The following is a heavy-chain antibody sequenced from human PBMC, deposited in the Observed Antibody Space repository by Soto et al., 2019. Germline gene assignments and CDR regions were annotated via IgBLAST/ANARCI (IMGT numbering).Heavy chain of an antibody. V-gene: IGHV4-34*01. CDR1: GXSFSGYY. J-gene: IGHJ6*02. CDR2: INHSGST. D-gene: IGHD3-16*02. Sequence: RSLTVAVYGXSFSGYYWSWIRQPPGKGLEWIGEINHSGSTNYNPSLKSRVTISVDTSKNQFSLKLSSVTAADTAVYYCARGYDYVWGSYRPLYYYYGMDVWGQGTTVTVSS. CDR3: ARGYDYVWGSYRPLYYYYGMDV.